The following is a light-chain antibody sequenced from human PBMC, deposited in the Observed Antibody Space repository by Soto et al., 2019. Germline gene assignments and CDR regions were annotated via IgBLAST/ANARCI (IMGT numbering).Light chain of an antibody. J-gene: IGKJ1*01. CDR1: QSVSDN. Sequence: EIVMTQSPATLSVSPGERATLSCRASQSVSDNLAWYQQKPGQAPRLLIYGASTRATGTPARFSGSGSGTEFTLTLSSLQSEDFAVYYCQQYNNWPPWTFGQGTKVEIK. V-gene: IGKV3-15*01. CDR3: QQYNNWPPWT. CDR2: GAS.